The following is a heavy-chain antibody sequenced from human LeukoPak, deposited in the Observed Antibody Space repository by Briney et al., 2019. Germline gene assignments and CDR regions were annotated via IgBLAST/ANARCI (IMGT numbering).Heavy chain of an antibody. V-gene: IGHV3-30*04. D-gene: IGHD3-10*01. CDR2: ISYDGSNK. CDR3: ARDPDYYGSGDYYNHYFDY. Sequence: GSLRLSCAASGFTFSSYAMHWVRQAPGKGLEWVAVISYDGSNKYYADSVKGRFTISRDNSKNTLYLQMNSLRAEDTAVYYCARDPDYYGSGDYYNHYFDYWGQGTQVTVSS. CDR1: GFTFSSYA. J-gene: IGHJ4*02.